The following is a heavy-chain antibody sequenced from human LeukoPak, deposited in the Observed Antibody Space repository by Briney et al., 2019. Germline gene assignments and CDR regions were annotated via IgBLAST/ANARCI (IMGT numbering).Heavy chain of an antibody. V-gene: IGHV4-34*01. CDR1: GGSFSGYY. D-gene: IGHD1-1*01. Sequence: SETLSLTCAVYGGSFSGYYWTLIRQTPGKGLEWIGEISHTGLTGSNPSLKSRVTIFVESSKKQFSLRMTSVTAADTGVYYCARVPDITARPCDTWGPGTLVTVSS. CDR2: ISHTGLT. J-gene: IGHJ5*02. CDR3: ARVPDITARPCDT.